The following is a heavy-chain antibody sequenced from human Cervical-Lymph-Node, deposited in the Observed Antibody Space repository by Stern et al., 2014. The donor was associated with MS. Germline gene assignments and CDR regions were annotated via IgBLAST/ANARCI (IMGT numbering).Heavy chain of an antibody. V-gene: IGHV1-69*06. CDR1: GG. D-gene: IGHD3-10*01. CDR3: ARGTGDNWFDP. CDR2: ILPFVGSP. Sequence: VQLEESGTDVKRPGSSVRVSCKAFGGISWLRQAPGQGLEWMGGILPFVGSPNYAQRFLGRLTITADTSTNTTYMELTSLRYDDTAVYYCARGTGDNWFDPWGQGTLVSVSS. J-gene: IGHJ5*02.